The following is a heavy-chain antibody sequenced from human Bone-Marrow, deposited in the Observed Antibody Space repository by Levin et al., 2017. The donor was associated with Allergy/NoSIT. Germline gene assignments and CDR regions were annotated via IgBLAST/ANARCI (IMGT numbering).Heavy chain of an antibody. V-gene: IGHV3-23*01. Sequence: GESLKISCAASGFSFSDYAMTWVRQAPGKGLEWVSVITGGGFNTYYGDSVKGRFTVSRDNSKNRLYLELNSLRAEDTAVYYCAKKQAGTSGFSFDVWGQGTMVTVSP. CDR3: AKKQAGTSGFSFDV. CDR2: ITGGGFNT. CDR1: GFSFSDYA. D-gene: IGHD6-19*01. J-gene: IGHJ3*01.